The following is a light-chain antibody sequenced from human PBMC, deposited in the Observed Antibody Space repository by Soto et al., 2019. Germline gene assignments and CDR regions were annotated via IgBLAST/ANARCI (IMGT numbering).Light chain of an antibody. CDR2: QVS. V-gene: IGLV2-18*02. CDR3: SSYPSSSTWV. CDR1: SSDVGSYNR. Sequence: QSALTQPPSVSGSPGQSVTISCTGTSSDVGSYNRVSWYQQPPGTAPKLMIYQVSNRPSGVPDRFSGSKSGNKASLTISGLQAEDEADYYCSSYPSSSTWVFGGGTQLTVL. J-gene: IGLJ3*02.